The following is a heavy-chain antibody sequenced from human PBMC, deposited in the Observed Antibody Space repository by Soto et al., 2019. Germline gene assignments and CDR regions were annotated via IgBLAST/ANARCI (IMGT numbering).Heavy chain of an antibody. CDR3: APHVHCSGGSCHYDAFGI. V-gene: IGHV3-23*01. J-gene: IGHJ3*02. CDR2: IRDGGEST. CDR1: GFIFGNYM. Sequence: EVQLLESGGGLVQPGEALRLSCAFSGFIFGNYMMTWVRQAPGKGLEWVSTIRDGGESTYYADSVKGRFTISRDNSKNTLYSQMDSLGVEDTAVYYCAPHVHCSGGSCHYDAFGIRGQGTMVTVSS. D-gene: IGHD2-15*01.